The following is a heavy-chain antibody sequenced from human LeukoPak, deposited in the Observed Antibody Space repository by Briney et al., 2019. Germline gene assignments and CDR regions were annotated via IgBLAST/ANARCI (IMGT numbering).Heavy chain of an antibody. CDR2: FDPEDGET. J-gene: IGHJ3*02. D-gene: IGHD3-10*01. CDR1: GYTLTELS. Sequence: ASVRVSCKVSGYTLTELSMHWVRQAPGKGLEWMGGFDPEDGETIYAQKFQGRVTMTEDTSTDTAYMELSSLRTEDTAVYYCATGVADAFDIWGQGTMVTVAS. CDR3: ATGVADAFDI. V-gene: IGHV1-24*01.